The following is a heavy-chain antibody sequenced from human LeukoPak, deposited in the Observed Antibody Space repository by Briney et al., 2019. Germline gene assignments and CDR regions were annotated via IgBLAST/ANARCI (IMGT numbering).Heavy chain of an antibody. Sequence: ASVKVSCKASGYTFTGYCMHWVRQAPGQGLEWMGRINPNSGGTNYAQKFQGRVTMTRDTSISTAYMELSRLRSDDTAVYYCTYCSGGSCYWDDAFDIWGQGTMVTVSS. D-gene: IGHD2-15*01. CDR3: TYCSGGSCYWDDAFDI. J-gene: IGHJ3*02. V-gene: IGHV1-2*06. CDR1: GYTFTGYC. CDR2: INPNSGGT.